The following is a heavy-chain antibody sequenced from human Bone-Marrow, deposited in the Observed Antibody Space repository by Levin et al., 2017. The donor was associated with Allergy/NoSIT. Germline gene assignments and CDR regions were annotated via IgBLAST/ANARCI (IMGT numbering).Heavy chain of an antibody. D-gene: IGHD3-22*01. CDR2: IRNKANSYAT. CDR1: GFTFSGSA. CDR3: TTQTYYYDSGVYYYGSDLDY. J-gene: IGHJ4*02. V-gene: IGHV3-73*01. Sequence: GGSLRLSCAASGFTFSGSAMHWVRQASGKGLEWVGRIRNKANSYATAYAASVKGRFSISRDDSENTAYLQMNSLKTEDTAVYYCTTQTYYYDSGVYYYGSDLDYWGRGTLVTVSS.